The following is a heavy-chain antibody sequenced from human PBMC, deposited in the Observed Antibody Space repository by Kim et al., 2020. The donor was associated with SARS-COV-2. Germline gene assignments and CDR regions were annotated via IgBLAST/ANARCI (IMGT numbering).Heavy chain of an antibody. Sequence: SETLSLTCTVSGGSISGDTYYWGWIRQPPGKGLEWIGTIYYSGSTYYNPSLKSRVTISVDTSKNQFSLNLSSVTAADTTVYYCARCHRFYGMAVWGQGTT. CDR1: GGSISGDTYY. CDR2: IYYSGST. CDR3: ARCHRFYGMAV. V-gene: IGHV4-39*01. J-gene: IGHJ6*02.